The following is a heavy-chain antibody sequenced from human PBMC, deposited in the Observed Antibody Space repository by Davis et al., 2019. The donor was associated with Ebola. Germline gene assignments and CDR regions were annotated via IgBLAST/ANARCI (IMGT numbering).Heavy chain of an antibody. CDR1: GDSISSSF. V-gene: IGHV4-59*08. CDR2: FYFNESP. CDR3: ARTLAAAVFDFDY. Sequence: PSETLSLTCTVSGDSISSSFWSWIRQPPGKGLEWIGYFYFNESPNYNPSLKGRVTISGDTSKNQFSLRLRSVTAADTAVYYCARTLAAAVFDFDYWGQGTLVTVSS. J-gene: IGHJ4*02. D-gene: IGHD6-13*01.